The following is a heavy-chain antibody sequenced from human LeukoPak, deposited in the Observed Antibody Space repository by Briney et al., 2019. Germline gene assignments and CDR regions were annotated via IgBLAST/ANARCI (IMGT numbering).Heavy chain of an antibody. CDR1: GYSISSGYY. CDR2: IYHSGST. D-gene: IGHD2-15*01. Sequence: KPSETLSLTCTVSGYSISSGYYWGWIRQPPGKGLEWIGSIYHSGSTYYNPSLKSRVTISVDTSKNQFSLKLSSMTAADTAVYYCARDSCSGGSCYHFDYWGQGTLVTVSS. CDR3: ARDSCSGGSCYHFDY. V-gene: IGHV4-38-2*02. J-gene: IGHJ4*02.